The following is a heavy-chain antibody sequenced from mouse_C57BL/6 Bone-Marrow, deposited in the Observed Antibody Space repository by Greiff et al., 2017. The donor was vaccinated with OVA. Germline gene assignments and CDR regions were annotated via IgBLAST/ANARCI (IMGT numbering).Heavy chain of an antibody. CDR2: ILPGGGST. D-gene: IGHD6-2*01. J-gene: IGHJ2*01. CDR1: GYTFTGYW. Sequence: QVQLQQSGAELMKPGASVKLSCKATGYTFTGYWIEWVKQRPGHGLEWIGEILPGGGSTNYNEKFKGKATFTADTSSNTAYMQLSSLTTADSAISYCASLGDYLDYWGQGTTLTVSS. CDR3: ASLGDYLDY. V-gene: IGHV1-9*01.